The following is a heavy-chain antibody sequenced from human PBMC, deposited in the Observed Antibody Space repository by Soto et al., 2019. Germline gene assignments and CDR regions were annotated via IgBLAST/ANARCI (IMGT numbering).Heavy chain of an antibody. CDR3: ARDLISPTYRQSIITSQNIVGD. D-gene: IGHD3-10*01. V-gene: IGHV4-30-4*01. CDR1: GGSISSGDYY. J-gene: IGHJ4*02. Sequence: SETLSLTCTVSGGSISSGDYYWSWIRQPPGKGLEWIGYIYYSGSTYYNPSLKSRVTISVDTSKNQFSLKLSSVTAADTAVYYCARDLISPTYRQSIITSQNIVGDWGQGTLVTVSS. CDR2: IYYSGST.